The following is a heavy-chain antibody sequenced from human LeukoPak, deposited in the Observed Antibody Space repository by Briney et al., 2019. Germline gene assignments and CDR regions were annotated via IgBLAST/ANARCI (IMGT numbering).Heavy chain of an antibody. V-gene: IGHV4-39*07. D-gene: IGHD3-10*01. CDR2: IYYSGNT. CDR3: ARKTDAKSYYPD. J-gene: IGHJ4*02. Sequence: SETLSLTCTVSGGSISSSNYYWGWIRQPPGKGLEWIGSIYYSGNTYYNPSLKSRLTISVDTSKNQFSLRLRSVTAADTAVYYCARKTDAKSYYPDWGQGTLVTVSS. CDR1: GGSISSSNYY.